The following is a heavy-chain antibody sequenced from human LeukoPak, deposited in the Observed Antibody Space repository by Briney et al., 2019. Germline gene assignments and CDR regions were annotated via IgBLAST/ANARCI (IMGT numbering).Heavy chain of an antibody. CDR2: ISYDGSNK. CDR3: ARDLKNYYYDSSGCLGY. CDR1: GFTFSSYA. D-gene: IGHD3-22*01. Sequence: GGSLRLSCAASGFTFSSYAMHWVRQAPGKGLEWVAVISYDGSNKYYADSVKGRFTISRDNSKNTPYLQMNSLRAEDTAVYYCARDLKNYYYDSSGCLGYWGQGTLVTVSS. V-gene: IGHV3-30-3*01. J-gene: IGHJ4*02.